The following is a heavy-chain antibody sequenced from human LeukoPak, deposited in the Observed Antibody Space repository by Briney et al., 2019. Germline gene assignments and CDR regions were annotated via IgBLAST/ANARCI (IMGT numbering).Heavy chain of an antibody. CDR1: GFTFSDYY. CDR2: ISSSGSTI. CDR3: ASGIDYGDYVYY. D-gene: IGHD4-17*01. V-gene: IGHV3-11*01. J-gene: IGHJ4*02. Sequence: PGGSLRLSCAASGFTFSDYYMSWIRQAPGKGLEWVSYISSSGSTIYYADSVKGRFTISRDKAKNSLYLQMNSLRAEDTAVYYCASGIDYGDYVYYWGQGTLVTVSS.